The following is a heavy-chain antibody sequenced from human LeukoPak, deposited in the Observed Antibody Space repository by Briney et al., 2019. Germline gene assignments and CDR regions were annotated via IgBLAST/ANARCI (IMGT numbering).Heavy chain of an antibody. CDR1: GFTFKSYP. Sequence: PGGSLRLSCAASGFTFKSYPMHWIRQTPGKGPEWVAAIPFDGSNKYYADSVQGRFTLSRDNSNNILYLQMNSLRAEDMAVYYCARDPGNKQLGPFDYWGQGTLVTVSS. J-gene: IGHJ4*02. CDR2: IPFDGSNK. CDR3: ARDPGNKQLGPFDY. D-gene: IGHD3-10*01. V-gene: IGHV3-30*01.